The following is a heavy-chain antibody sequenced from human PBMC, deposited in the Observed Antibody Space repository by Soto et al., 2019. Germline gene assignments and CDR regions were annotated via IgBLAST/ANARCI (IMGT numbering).Heavy chain of an antibody. J-gene: IGHJ4*02. Sequence: QVQLQQWGAGLLKPSETLSLTCAVYGGSFSGYYWTWIRQPPGTGLEWIGEINHSGSTNYNPSLKSRVTMSVDTSKNQFSLKLTSVTAGDTAVSYCARDKITGLFDYWGQGTLVTVSS. CDR2: INHSGST. CDR1: GGSFSGYY. D-gene: IGHD2-8*02. CDR3: ARDKITGLFDY. V-gene: IGHV4-34*01.